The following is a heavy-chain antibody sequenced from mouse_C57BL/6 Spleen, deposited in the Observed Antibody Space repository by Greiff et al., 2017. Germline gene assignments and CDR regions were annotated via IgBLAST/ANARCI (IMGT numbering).Heavy chain of an antibody. CDR3: AKSWDGYAMDY. J-gene: IGHJ4*01. D-gene: IGHD4-1*01. V-gene: IGHV2-3*01. CDR2: IWGDGSP. Sequence: QVPLKESGPGLVAPSQSLSITCTFSGFSLTSSGVSWVRQPPGKGLEWLGVIWGDGSPHYHSALISRLSISKDNSKSQVFLKLNSLQTDDTATYYCAKSWDGYAMDYWGQGTSGTVSS. CDR1: GFSLTSSG.